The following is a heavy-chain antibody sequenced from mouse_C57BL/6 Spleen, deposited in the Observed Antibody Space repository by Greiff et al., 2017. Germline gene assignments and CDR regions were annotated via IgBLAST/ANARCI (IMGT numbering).Heavy chain of an antibody. Sequence: QVQLQQSGAELVRPGTSVKVSCKASGYAFTNYLIEWVKQRPGQGLEWIGVINPGSGGTNYNEKFKGKSTLTADKSSSTAYMQLSSLTSEDSAVYFCASSHSNYGGYAMDYWGQGTSVTVSS. V-gene: IGHV1-54*01. CDR1: GYAFTNYL. CDR3: ASSHSNYGGYAMDY. CDR2: INPGSGGT. J-gene: IGHJ4*01. D-gene: IGHD2-5*01.